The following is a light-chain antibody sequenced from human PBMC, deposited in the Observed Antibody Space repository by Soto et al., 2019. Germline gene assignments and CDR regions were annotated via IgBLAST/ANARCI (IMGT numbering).Light chain of an antibody. Sequence: EIVLTQSPGTVSLSPGERATLSYRASQSVGNNYLAWYQKKRGQAPRLLISGASRRATGVLDRFSGSGTGTDFSLTISRLEPEDSAVYYCQQYASSPLTFGQGTKLEIK. CDR1: QSVGNNY. V-gene: IGKV3-20*01. J-gene: IGKJ2*01. CDR2: GAS. CDR3: QQYASSPLT.